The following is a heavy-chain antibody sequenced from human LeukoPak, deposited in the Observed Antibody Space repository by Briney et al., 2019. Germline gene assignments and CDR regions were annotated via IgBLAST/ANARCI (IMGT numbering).Heavy chain of an antibody. Sequence: SEALSLTCSVSGLSINNYYWSWIRQPPGKGLEWIGYIHYSESPNYNPSLKSRVTISVDTSDNQFSLSLRSVTAADTAVYYCARVPFYDVLNEYPSRAFDIWGQGTMVTVSS. CDR2: IHYSESP. CDR3: ARVPFYDVLNEYPSRAFDI. CDR1: GLSINNYY. J-gene: IGHJ3*02. D-gene: IGHD3-9*01. V-gene: IGHV4-59*01.